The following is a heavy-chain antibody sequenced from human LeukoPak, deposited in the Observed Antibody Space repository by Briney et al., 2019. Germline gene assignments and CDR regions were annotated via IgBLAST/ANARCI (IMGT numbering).Heavy chain of an antibody. CDR1: GGSISSYS. CDR2: IYTSGST. V-gene: IGHV4-4*07. D-gene: IGHD2-15*01. CDR3: ARAVHCSGGSCYFDY. Sequence: SETLSLTCTVSGGSISSYSWSWIRQPAGKGLEWIGRIYTSGSTKYNSSLTSRVTMSVDTSKNQFSLKLRSVTAADTAVYYCARAVHCSGGSCYFDYWGQGTLVTVSS. J-gene: IGHJ4*02.